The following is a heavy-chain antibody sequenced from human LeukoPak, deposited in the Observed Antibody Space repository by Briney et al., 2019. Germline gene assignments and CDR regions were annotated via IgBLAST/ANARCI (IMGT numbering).Heavy chain of an antibody. D-gene: IGHD3-16*01. CDR1: GFTFSSYS. Sequence: PGGSLRLSCAASGFTFSSYSMNWVRQAPGKGLEWVSSISSSSSYIYYADSVKGRFTISRDNAKNSLYLQMNSLRAEDTAVYYCARDRSFGLYYYMDVWGKGTTVTVSS. CDR3: ARDRSFGLYYYMDV. CDR2: ISSSSSYI. V-gene: IGHV3-21*01. J-gene: IGHJ6*03.